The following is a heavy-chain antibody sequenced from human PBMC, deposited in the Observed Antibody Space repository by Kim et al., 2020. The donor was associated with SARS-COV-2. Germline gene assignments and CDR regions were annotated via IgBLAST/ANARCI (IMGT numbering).Heavy chain of an antibody. D-gene: IGHD1-26*01. CDR2: ISCDGSNK. CDR1: GFTFSSYA. CDR3: ARVRASGGGNYQGHQGRFDY. V-gene: IGHV3-30*04. J-gene: IGHJ4*02. Sequence: GGSLRLSCAASGFTFSSYAMHWVRQAPGKGLEWVAFISCDGSNKYYADSVKGRFTISRDNSKNTLYLQMNSLRAEDTAVYYCARVRASGGGNYQGHQGRFDYGRQGPLVPVPS.